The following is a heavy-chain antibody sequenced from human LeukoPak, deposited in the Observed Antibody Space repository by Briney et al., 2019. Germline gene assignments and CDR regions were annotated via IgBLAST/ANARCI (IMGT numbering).Heavy chain of an antibody. J-gene: IGHJ2*01. CDR3: AKDYRWYFAL. CDR1: GFTFSTYA. D-gene: IGHD3-16*02. Sequence: GGSLRLSCAASGFTFSTYAMSWVRQAPGKGLEWVSTFSGSGGSTYYAGSVKGRFTISRDDSKNTLYLQMKSLRVEDTAVYYCAKDYRWYFALWGRGTLVTVSS. CDR2: FSGSGGST. V-gene: IGHV3-23*01.